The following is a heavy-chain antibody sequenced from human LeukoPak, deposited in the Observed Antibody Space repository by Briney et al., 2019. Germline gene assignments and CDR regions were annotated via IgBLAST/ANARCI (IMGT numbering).Heavy chain of an antibody. D-gene: IGHD1-14*01. V-gene: IGHV3-21*01. CDR3: ARSPDPYYFDY. J-gene: IGHJ4*02. CDR1: GFTFSSYS. Sequence: GGSLRLSCAASGFTFSSYSMNWVRQAPGKGPEWVSSISSSSSYIYYADSVKGRFTISRDNANNSLYLQMNSLRAEDTAVYYCARSPDPYYFDYWGQGTLVTVSS. CDR2: ISSSSSYI.